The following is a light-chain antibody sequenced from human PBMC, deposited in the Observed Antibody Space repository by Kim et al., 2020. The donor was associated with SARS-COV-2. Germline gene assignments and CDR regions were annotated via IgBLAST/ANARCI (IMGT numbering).Light chain of an antibody. J-gene: IGKJ5*01. CDR2: GAS. CDR1: HTVRNNY. CDR3: WQDGGSRGIT. V-gene: IGKV3-20*01. Sequence: EIVLTQSPGTLSLSPGERATLSCRASHTVRNNYLAWYQQNPGQAPRLLIYGASSRPPASPDRFSGSGSGADFILTITRREPEDFAVYYCWQDGGSRGITFGEGTQLDIK.